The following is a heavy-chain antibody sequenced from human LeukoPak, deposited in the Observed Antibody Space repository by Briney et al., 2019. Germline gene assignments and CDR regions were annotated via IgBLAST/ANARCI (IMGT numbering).Heavy chain of an antibody. CDR1: GFTFSSYA. Sequence: GGSLRLSCAASGFTFSSYAMHWVRQAPGKGLEWVAVISYDGSNKYYADSVKGRFTISRDNSKNTLYLQMNGLRAEDTAVYYCAGGKPRADPYCSGGSCYSAFDIWGQGTMVTVSS. V-gene: IGHV3-30*04. D-gene: IGHD2-15*01. CDR2: ISYDGSNK. CDR3: AGGKPRADPYCSGGSCYSAFDI. J-gene: IGHJ3*02.